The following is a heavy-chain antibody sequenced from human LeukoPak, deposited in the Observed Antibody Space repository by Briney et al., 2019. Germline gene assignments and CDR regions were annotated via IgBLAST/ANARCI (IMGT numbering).Heavy chain of an antibody. J-gene: IGHJ4*02. CDR1: VFTVSSNY. CDR2: IYSGGST. D-gene: IGHD3-10*01. V-gene: IGHV3-66*02. CDR3: AASYYFDY. Sequence: GGSLRLSCAASVFTVSSNYMSWLRQAPGKGLEWVSVIYSGGSTYYADSVKGRFTISRDNSKNTLYLQMNSLRAEDTAVYYCAASYYFDYRGQGTLVTVSS.